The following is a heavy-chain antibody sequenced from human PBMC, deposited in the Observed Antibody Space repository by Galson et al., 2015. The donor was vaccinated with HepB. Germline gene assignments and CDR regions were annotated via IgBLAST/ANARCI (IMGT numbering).Heavy chain of an antibody. J-gene: IGHJ4*02. V-gene: IGHV3-20*04. D-gene: IGHD3-16*02. CDR3: ARDMIHYDHVGGSFRSPIDY. CDR2: VNWNGGST. CDR1: GISFDEYG. Sequence: SLRLSCAASGISFDEYGMSWVRQAPGKGLEWVSGVNWNGGSTGYADPVKGRFTITRDNAKNSLYLQMNSLRAEDTALYYCARDMIHYDHVGGSFRSPIDYWGQGTLVTVSS.